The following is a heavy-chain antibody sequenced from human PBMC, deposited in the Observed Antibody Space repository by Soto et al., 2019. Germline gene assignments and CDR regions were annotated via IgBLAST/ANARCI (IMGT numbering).Heavy chain of an antibody. CDR3: ASVWSGYSGAHF. D-gene: IGHD3-3*01. J-gene: IGHJ4*02. V-gene: IGHV3-48*03. CDR1: GFTFSSYE. Sequence: GGSLRLSCAASGFTFSSYEMIWVRQAPGEGLECLSYITRGGSTIHYADSVKGRFTISRDNAKNSLYLQMNSLRAEDSAVYYCASVWSGYSGAHFWGQGTLVTVSS. CDR2: ITRGGSTI.